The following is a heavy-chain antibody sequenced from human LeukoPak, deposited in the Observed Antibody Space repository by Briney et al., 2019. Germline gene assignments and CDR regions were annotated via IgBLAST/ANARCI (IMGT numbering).Heavy chain of an antibody. Sequence: SETLSLTCTVSGGSISSYYWSWIRQPPGKGLEWIGYVYYSGSTNYSPSLKSRVTISADTSQNQFSLKLSSVTAADTAVYYCARGGYEPSELDYWGQGTLVTVSS. CDR2: VYYSGST. CDR1: GGSISSYY. J-gene: IGHJ4*02. CDR3: ARGGYEPSELDY. D-gene: IGHD5-12*01. V-gene: IGHV4-59*01.